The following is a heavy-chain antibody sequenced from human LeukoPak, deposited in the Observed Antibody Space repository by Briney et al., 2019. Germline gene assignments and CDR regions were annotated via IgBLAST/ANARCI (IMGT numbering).Heavy chain of an antibody. CDR3: AREVTIFGVVNKYYFDY. CDR1: GYSFTSYW. V-gene: IGHV5-51*01. D-gene: IGHD3-3*01. Sequence: PGESLKISCKGSGYSFTSYWIGWVRQMSGKGLDWMGIFYHGDSDTRYSPSFQGQVTISADKSISTAYLQWSSLKASDTAMYYCAREVTIFGVVNKYYFDYWGQGTLVTVSS. J-gene: IGHJ4*02. CDR2: FYHGDSDT.